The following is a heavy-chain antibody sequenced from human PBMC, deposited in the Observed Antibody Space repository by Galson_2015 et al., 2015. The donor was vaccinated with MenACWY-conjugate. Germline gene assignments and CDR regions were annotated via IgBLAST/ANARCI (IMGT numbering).Heavy chain of an antibody. CDR1: GFTFSSYV. D-gene: IGHD1-26*01. J-gene: IGHJ4*02. V-gene: IGHV3-30-3*01. CDR3: ARDGGGGTPFDC. Sequence: SLRLSCAASGFTFSSYVMHWVRQAPGKGLEWVAVISEGGNNKNYADSVKGRFTISRDNSKNTLYLQMNTLRAEDTAVYYCARDGGGGTPFDCWGQGTLVTVSS. CDR2: ISEGGNNK.